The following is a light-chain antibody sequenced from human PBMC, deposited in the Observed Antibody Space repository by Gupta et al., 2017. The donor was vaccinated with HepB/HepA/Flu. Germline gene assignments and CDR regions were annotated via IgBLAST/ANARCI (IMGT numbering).Light chain of an antibody. V-gene: IGKV1-5*03. CDR2: KAS. J-gene: IGKJ1*01. Sequence: DIQMTQPPSTLSASLGDRVTITCRASQSISSWLAWYQQKPGKAHKLLIYKASRVESGVPSRFSGSGSGTEFTLPISRRQPYDFATYYCQQENSSSLAFGQGTPVEIK. CDR1: QSISSW. CDR3: QQENSSSLA.